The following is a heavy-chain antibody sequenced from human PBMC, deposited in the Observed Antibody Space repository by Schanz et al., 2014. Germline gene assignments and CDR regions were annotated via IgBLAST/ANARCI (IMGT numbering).Heavy chain of an antibody. CDR2: IIPILGIA. CDR1: GYTFTSYS. J-gene: IGHJ3*02. V-gene: IGHV1-69*09. Sequence: QVQLVQSGAEVKKPGASVKVSCKASGYTFTSYSMHWVRQAPGQGLEWMGRIIPILGIANYAQKFQGRVTITADRSTSTAYMELSSLRSDDTALYYCTRGGYSYALSAFDIWGQGTMVTVSS. D-gene: IGHD5-18*01. CDR3: TRGGYSYALSAFDI.